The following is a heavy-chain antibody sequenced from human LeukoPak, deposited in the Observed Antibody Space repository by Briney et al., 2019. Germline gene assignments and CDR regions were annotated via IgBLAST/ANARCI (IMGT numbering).Heavy chain of an antibody. D-gene: IGHD6-13*01. CDR2: INPNSGGT. V-gene: IGHV1-2*02. J-gene: IGHJ4*02. CDR1: GYTFTGYY. Sequence: ASVKVSCKASGYTFTGYYMHWVRQAPGQGLEWMGWINPNSGGTNYAQKFQGRVTMTRDTSISTAYMELSRLRSDDTAVYYCARGGPIAAAGTGFDYWGQGTLVTVSS. CDR3: ARGGPIAAAGTGFDY.